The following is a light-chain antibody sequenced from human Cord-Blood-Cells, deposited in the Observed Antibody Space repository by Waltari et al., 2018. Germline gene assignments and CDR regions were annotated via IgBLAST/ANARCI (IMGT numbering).Light chain of an antibody. CDR3: CSYAGSSTFYV. CDR2: EGS. Sequence: QSALTQPASVSGSPGQSIPISCTGTSSDVGSDNLVPSYQQHPGKDPNPMIYEGSKRPSGVSNRFSGSKSGNTASLTISGLQAEDEADYYCCSYAGSSTFYVFGTGTKVTVL. V-gene: IGLV2-23*01. J-gene: IGLJ1*01. CDR1: SSDVGSDNL.